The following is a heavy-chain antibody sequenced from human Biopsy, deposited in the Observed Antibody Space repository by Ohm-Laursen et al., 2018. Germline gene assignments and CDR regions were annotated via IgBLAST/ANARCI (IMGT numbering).Heavy chain of an antibody. V-gene: IGHV1-24*01. J-gene: IGHJ4*02. Sequence: SSVKVSCKVSGYSLTELSMHWVRQAPGQGLEWMGGFAPENGRIVYSQKFQGRVTMTEDTSTSTAYTELSSLRSEDTAVYYCAADINVWNVNYWGQGTQVTVSS. CDR3: AADINVWNVNY. D-gene: IGHD1-1*01. CDR1: GYSLTELS. CDR2: FAPENGRI.